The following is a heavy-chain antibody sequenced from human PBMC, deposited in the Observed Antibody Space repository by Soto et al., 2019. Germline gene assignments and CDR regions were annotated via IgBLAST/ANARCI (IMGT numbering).Heavy chain of an antibody. V-gene: IGHV1-69*13. CDR1: GGTFSSYA. J-gene: IGHJ6*02. Sequence: SVKVSCKASGGTFSSYAISWVRQAPGQGLEWMGGIIPIFGTANYAQKFQGRVTITADESTSTAYMELSSLRSEDTAVYYCARDSVVVPAAVDYGMDVWGQGTTVTVSS. D-gene: IGHD2-2*01. CDR2: IIPIFGTA. CDR3: ARDSVVVPAAVDYGMDV.